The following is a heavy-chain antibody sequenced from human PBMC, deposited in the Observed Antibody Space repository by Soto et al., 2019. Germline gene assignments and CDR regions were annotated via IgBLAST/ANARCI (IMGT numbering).Heavy chain of an antibody. CDR3: ARGSIAARPLGVGAWFDP. V-gene: IGHV4-59*01. CDR2: IYYSGST. J-gene: IGHJ5*02. Sequence: SETLSLTCTVSGGSISSYYWSWIRQPPGKGLEWIGYIYYSGSTNYNPSLKSRVTISVDTSKNQFSLKLSSVTAADTAVYYCARGSIAARPLGVGAWFDPWGQGTLVTVSS. D-gene: IGHD6-6*01. CDR1: GGSISSYY.